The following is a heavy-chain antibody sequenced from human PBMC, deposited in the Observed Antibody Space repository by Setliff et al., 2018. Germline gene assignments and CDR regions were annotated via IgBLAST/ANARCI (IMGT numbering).Heavy chain of an antibody. CDR2: IYYSGRT. CDR1: GGSISTYY. V-gene: IGHV4-59*08. Sequence: PSETLPLTCTVSGGSISTYYWSWIRQPPGKGLEWIGYIYYSGRTNYNPSLRSRVTISVDTSKNQFSLKVSSVTAADTAVYYCARHENDYGDYDDAFDIWGQGTMVTVSS. J-gene: IGHJ3*02. CDR3: ARHENDYGDYDDAFDI. D-gene: IGHD4-17*01.